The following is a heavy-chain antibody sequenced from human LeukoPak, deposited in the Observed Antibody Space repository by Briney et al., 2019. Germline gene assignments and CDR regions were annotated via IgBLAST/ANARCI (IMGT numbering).Heavy chain of an antibody. CDR1: GGSIRSYY. D-gene: IGHD6-6*01. V-gene: IGHV4-59*08. Sequence: SETLSLTCTVSGGSIRSYYWTWIRQPPGQGLEWIAYIYYSGSANYNPSLKSRVTISVDTSKNQFSLKLRSVTAADTAIYYCARLPPIVGRTARFDYWGQGTLVTVSS. J-gene: IGHJ4*02. CDR3: ARLPPIVGRTARFDY. CDR2: IYYSGSA.